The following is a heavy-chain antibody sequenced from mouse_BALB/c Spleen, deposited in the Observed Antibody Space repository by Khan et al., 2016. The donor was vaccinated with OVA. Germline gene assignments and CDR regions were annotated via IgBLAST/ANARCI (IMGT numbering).Heavy chain of an antibody. Sequence: QMQLEESGPGLVAPSQSLSITCTVSGFSLTSYGVSWVRQPPGKGLEWLGVIWGDGNTNYHSALRSRLSISKDNSKSQVFLKLNSLQTDDTATYYCDKDQGYYAVDYWGQGTSVTVSS. J-gene: IGHJ4*01. V-gene: IGHV2-3*01. CDR2: IWGDGNT. CDR1: GFSLTSYG. CDR3: DKDQGYYAVDY.